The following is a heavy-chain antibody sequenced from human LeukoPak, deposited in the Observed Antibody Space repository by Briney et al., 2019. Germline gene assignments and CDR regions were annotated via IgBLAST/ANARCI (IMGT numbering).Heavy chain of an antibody. Sequence: GGSLRLSCAASGFTFSSYGMHWVRRAPGKGLEWVAFIRYDGSNKYYADSVKGRFTISRDNSKNTLYLQMNSLRAEDTAVYYCAKDGMEWLRLGGPDYWGQGTLVTVSS. J-gene: IGHJ4*02. CDR3: AKDGMEWLRLGGPDY. V-gene: IGHV3-30*02. CDR1: GFTFSSYG. CDR2: IRYDGSNK. D-gene: IGHD5-12*01.